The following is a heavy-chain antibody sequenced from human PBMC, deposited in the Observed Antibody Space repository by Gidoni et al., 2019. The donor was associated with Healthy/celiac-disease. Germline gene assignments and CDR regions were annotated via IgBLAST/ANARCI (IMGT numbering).Heavy chain of an antibody. J-gene: IGHJ4*02. V-gene: IGHV4-34*01. CDR2: INHSGSN. CDR3: ARGISVGDGYSDY. D-gene: IGHD5-12*01. CDR1: GGSFSGSY. Sequence: QVQLQQWGAGLLKASETLSLTCAVDGGSFSGSYWSWIRQPPGKGLEWIGEINHSGSNNYNPSLKSRVTISVDTSKNQFSLKLSSVTAADTAVYYCARGISVGDGYSDYWGQGTLVTVSS.